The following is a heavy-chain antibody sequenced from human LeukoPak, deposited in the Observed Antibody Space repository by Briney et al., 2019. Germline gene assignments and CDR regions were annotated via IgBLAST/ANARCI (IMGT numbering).Heavy chain of an antibody. CDR2: IYYSGST. D-gene: IGHD3-22*01. CDR3: ASHTMIVAQDAFDI. V-gene: IGHV4-59*01. Sequence: SETLSLTCTVSGGSISSYYWSWIRQPPGKGLEWIGYIYYSGSTNYNPSLKGRVTISVDTSKNQFSLKLSSVTAADTAVYYCASHTMIVAQDAFDIWGQGTMVTVSS. J-gene: IGHJ3*02. CDR1: GGSISSYY.